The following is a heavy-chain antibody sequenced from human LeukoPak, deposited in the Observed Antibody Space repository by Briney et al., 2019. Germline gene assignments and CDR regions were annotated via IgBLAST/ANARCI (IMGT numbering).Heavy chain of an antibody. J-gene: IGHJ4*02. CDR3: ARVPRIAAAGTAIDY. D-gene: IGHD6-13*01. CDR2: ISAYNGNT. Sequence: GASVKVSCKASGYTFTSYGISWVRQAPGQGLEWMGWISAYNGNTNYAQKLQGRVTMTTDTSTSTAYMELRSLRSDDTAVYYCARVPRIAAAGTAIDYWGQGTLVTVSS. V-gene: IGHV1-18*01. CDR1: GYTFTSYG.